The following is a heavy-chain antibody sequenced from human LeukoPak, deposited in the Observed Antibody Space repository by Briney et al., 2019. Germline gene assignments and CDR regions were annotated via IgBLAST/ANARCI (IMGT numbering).Heavy chain of an antibody. CDR3: AREQSAAAHDY. V-gene: IGHV3-21*01. CDR2: ISSGTTYM. J-gene: IGHJ4*02. Sequence: GGSLRLSCATSGFSFKSHNMNWVRQAPGEGLEWISAISSGTTYMYYADSVKGRFTISRDNAKNSLYLQMNSLRAEDTAVYYCAREQSAAAHDYWGQGTLVTVSS. CDR1: GFSFKSHN. D-gene: IGHD6-13*01.